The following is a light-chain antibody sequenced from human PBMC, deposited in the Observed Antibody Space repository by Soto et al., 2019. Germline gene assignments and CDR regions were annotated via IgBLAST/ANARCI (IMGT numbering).Light chain of an antibody. J-gene: IGKJ2*01. CDR1: QSVGSNY. CDR2: GAS. V-gene: IGKV3-20*01. Sequence: EIVLTQSPGTLSLSPGERATLSCRASQSVGSNYLAWYQQKPGQAPRLLIYGASSRGSGIPDRFSGSGSGTDFTLTISRLEPEDFAVYYCQQYGSSPPYTFGQGTKLEIK. CDR3: QQYGSSPPYT.